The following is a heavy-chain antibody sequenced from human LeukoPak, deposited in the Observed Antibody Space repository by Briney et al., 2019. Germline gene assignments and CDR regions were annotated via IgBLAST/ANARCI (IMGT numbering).Heavy chain of an antibody. CDR2: ISAYNGNT. V-gene: IGHV1-18*01. J-gene: IGHJ1*01. CDR1: GYTFTSYG. Sequence: ASVKVSCKASGYTFTSYGISWVRQAPGQGLEWMGWISAYNGNTNYAQKLQGRVTMTTDTSTSTAYMELRSLRSDDTAVYYCARDLDTVTTVDFQHWGQRTLVTVSS. CDR3: ARDLDTVTTVDFQH. D-gene: IGHD4-17*01.